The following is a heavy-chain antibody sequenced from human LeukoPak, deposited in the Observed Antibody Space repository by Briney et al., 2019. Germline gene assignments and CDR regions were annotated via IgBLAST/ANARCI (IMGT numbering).Heavy chain of an antibody. Sequence: GGSLRLSCAASGFTFSNYGMHWVRQAPGKGLEWVALISYDGSNKYFADSVKGRFTIFRDNSKNTLYLQMHSLRAEDTAVYYCAKDNVAAAGRYFDYWGQGTLVTVFS. J-gene: IGHJ4*02. CDR2: ISYDGSNK. V-gene: IGHV3-30*18. D-gene: IGHD6-13*01. CDR3: AKDNVAAAGRYFDY. CDR1: GFTFSNYG.